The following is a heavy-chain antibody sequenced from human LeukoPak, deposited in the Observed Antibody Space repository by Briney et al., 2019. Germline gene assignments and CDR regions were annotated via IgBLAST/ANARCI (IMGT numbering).Heavy chain of an antibody. CDR3: ARAPVVPAATSPDY. D-gene: IGHD2-2*01. CDR2: INHSGST. Sequence: GSLRLSCAASGFTFSNAWMSWIRQPPGKGLEWIGEINHSGSTNYNPSLKSRVTISVDTSKNQFSLKLSSVTAADTAVYYCARAPVVPAATSPDYWGQGTLVTVSS. V-gene: IGHV4-34*01. J-gene: IGHJ4*02. CDR1: GFTFSNAW.